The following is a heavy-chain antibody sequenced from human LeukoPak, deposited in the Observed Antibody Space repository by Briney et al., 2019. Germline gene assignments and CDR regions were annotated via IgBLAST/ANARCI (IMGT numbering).Heavy chain of an antibody. CDR3: AKIEMASIQFDS. CDR2: VYHSGFT. Sequence: PSETLSLTCTVSGYSIISDHYWGWIRQPPGKGLEGIGFVYHSGFTSYSPSLKSRVTISVDTSKNHFSLNLKSVTAADTAVYYCAKIEMASIQFDSWGQGTGVTVSS. D-gene: IGHD5-24*01. V-gene: IGHV4-38-2*02. CDR1: GYSIISDHY. J-gene: IGHJ4*02.